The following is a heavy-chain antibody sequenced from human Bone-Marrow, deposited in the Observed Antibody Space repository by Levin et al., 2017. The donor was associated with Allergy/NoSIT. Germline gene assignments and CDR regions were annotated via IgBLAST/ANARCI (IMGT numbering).Heavy chain of an antibody. CDR3: ERGRAGSSGYDYFDN. CDR2: INPSGGST. D-gene: IGHD5-12*01. V-gene: IGHV1-46*01. Sequence: RASVKVSCKASGYTFSSYYIYWVRQAPGQGLEWMGIINPSGGSTRYTQNFQGRVTMTSDTSTSTVYVELSSLRFEDTAVYYWERGRAGSSGYDYFDNWGQGTLVTVSS. J-gene: IGHJ4*02. CDR1: GYTFSSYY.